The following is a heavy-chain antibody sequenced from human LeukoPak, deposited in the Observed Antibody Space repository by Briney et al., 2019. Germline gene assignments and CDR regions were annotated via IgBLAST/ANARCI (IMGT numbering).Heavy chain of an antibody. V-gene: IGHV3-23*01. CDR1: GFTFSSYA. Sequence: PGGSLRLSCAASGFTFSSYAMSWVRQAPGKGLEWVSAISGSGGSTYYADSVKGRFTISRGNSKNTLYLQMNSLRAEDTAVYYCARLWYSSSSLDYWGQGTLVTVSS. D-gene: IGHD6-6*01. CDR3: ARLWYSSSSLDY. J-gene: IGHJ4*02. CDR2: ISGSGGST.